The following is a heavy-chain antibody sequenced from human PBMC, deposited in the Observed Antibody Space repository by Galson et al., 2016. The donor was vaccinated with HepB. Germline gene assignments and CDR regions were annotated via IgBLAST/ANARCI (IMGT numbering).Heavy chain of an antibody. CDR3: AKERVAAAGVGYGMDV. J-gene: IGHJ6*02. CDR2: IRGNNDDT. CDR1: EFIFSTNA. Sequence: SLRLSCAASEFIFSTNAMNWVRQAPGKGLEWVSGIRGNNDDTYYADSVKGRFTISRDKSKNTLLLQMNSLRAEDSAVYYFAKERVAAAGVGYGMDVWGQGTTVTVS. V-gene: IGHV3-23*01. D-gene: IGHD6-13*01.